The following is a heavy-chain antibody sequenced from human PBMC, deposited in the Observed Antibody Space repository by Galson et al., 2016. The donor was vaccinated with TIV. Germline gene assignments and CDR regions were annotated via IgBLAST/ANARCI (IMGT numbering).Heavy chain of an antibody. CDR3: ARDESSGLIDS. CDR2: ISYDGSND. Sequence: SLRLSCAASGFIFSDYSMHWVRQAPGKGLEWVALISYDGSNDFYADSVKGRFTISKDNSKNTLDLQVNSLRAEGTAVYYCARDESSGLIDSWGQGTLVSVS. D-gene: IGHD6-19*01. V-gene: IGHV3-30*04. J-gene: IGHJ4*02. CDR1: GFIFSDYS.